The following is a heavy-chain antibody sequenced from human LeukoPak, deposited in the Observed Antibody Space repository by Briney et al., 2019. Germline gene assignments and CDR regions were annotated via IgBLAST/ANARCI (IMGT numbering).Heavy chain of an antibody. CDR3: AREIGPIQLHLWGSAFDY. CDR1: GYSFTGYY. J-gene: IGHJ4*02. V-gene: IGHV1-46*01. Sequence: ASVKVSCKASGYSFTGYYMHWVRQAPGQGLEWMGIINPSGGSRSYAQKFQGRLTVTRDTSTSTVYMELSSLRSEDTAVYYCAREIGPIQLHLWGSAFDYWGQGTLVTVSS. CDR2: INPSGGSR. D-gene: IGHD5-18*01.